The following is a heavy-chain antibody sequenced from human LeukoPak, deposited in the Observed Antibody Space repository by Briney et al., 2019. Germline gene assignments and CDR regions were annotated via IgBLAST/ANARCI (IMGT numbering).Heavy chain of an antibody. CDR2: IIPIFGTA. CDR1: GGTFSSYA. D-gene: IGHD3-10*01. V-gene: IGHV1-69*13. J-gene: IGHJ5*02. CDR3: ARVLSTYGSGSYSSWFDP. Sequence: SVKVPCKASGGTFSSYAISWVRQAPGQGLEWMGGIIPIFGTANYAQKFQGRVTITADESTSTAYMELSSLRSEDTAVYYCARVLSTYGSGSYSSWFDPWGQGTLVTVSS.